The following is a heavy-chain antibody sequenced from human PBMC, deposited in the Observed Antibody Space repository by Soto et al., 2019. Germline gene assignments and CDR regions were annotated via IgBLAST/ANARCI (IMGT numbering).Heavy chain of an antibody. CDR2: INWKSDI. J-gene: IGHJ3*02. D-gene: IGHD4-4*01. CDR3: AKDLYSNYGDAFDI. V-gene: IGHV3-9*01. CDR1: GFTFDDNA. Sequence: GGSLRLSCAVSGFTFDDNAMHWVRQAPEKGLEWVSGINWKSDIGYADSVKGRFTISRDNAENSLYLQMNSLRAEDTALYYCAKDLYSNYGDAFDIWGQGTMVTVSS.